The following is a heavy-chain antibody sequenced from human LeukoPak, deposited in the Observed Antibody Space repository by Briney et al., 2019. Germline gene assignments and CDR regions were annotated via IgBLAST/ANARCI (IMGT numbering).Heavy chain of an antibody. CDR3: ARDSSGWYP. Sequence: ASVKVSRKASVYTFTPYVISWVRQPPGQGLEWMGWISSYNGNTNYAQKLQDRVTMTTDTSTSTAYMELRSLRSDDTAVYYCARDSSGWYPWGQGTLVTVSS. CDR1: VYTFTPYV. J-gene: IGHJ4*02. V-gene: IGHV1-18*04. D-gene: IGHD6-19*01. CDR2: ISSYNGNT.